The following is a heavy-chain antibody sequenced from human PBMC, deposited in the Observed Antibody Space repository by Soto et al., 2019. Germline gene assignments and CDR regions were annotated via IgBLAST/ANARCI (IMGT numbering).Heavy chain of an antibody. D-gene: IGHD1-1*01. V-gene: IGHV3-7*01. Sequence: SLRLSCTASGFTFSTSWMNWVRQAPGKGLEWVASTNPDGSKKFHVDSVKGRFTISRDNAEDSLYLQMNSLRAEDTAVYYCATLLGSVTTFDYWGQGTLVTVSS. CDR2: TNPDGSKK. J-gene: IGHJ4*02. CDR3: ATLLGSVTTFDY. CDR1: GFTFSTSW.